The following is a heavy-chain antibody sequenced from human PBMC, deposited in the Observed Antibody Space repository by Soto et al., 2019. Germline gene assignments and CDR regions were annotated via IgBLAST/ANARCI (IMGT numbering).Heavy chain of an antibody. CDR3: ARQPTYYDILTGYEGFNWFDP. CDR1: GGSFSGYY. J-gene: IGHJ5*02. D-gene: IGHD3-9*01. V-gene: IGHV4-34*01. Sequence: PSETLSLTCAVYGGSFSGYYWSWIRQPPGKGPEWIGEINHSGSTNYNPSLKSRVTISVDTSKNHFSLKPSSVTAADTAVYYCARQPTYYDILTGYEGFNWFDPWGQGTLVTVSS. CDR2: INHSGST.